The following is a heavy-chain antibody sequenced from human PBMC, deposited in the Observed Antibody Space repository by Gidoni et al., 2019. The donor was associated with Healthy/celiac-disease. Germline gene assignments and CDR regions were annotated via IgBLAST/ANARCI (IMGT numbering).Heavy chain of an antibody. Sequence: VQLVQSVPVVKKPGSSGKVSCKLSGGTFSSNAISWVRQAPGQGLEWMGGISTIFGTTNYAQKFQGRGTMTADKSTSTAYMELSSLRSEDTAVYYCASQQQLVSGWFDPWGQGTLVTVSS. CDR1: GGTFSSNA. J-gene: IGHJ5*02. CDR2: ISTIFGTT. D-gene: IGHD6-13*01. CDR3: ASQQQLVSGWFDP. V-gene: IGHV1-69*06.